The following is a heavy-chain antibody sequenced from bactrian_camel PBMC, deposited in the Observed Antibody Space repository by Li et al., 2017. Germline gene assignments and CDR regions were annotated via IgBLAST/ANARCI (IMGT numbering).Heavy chain of an antibody. Sequence: HVQLVESGGDSVQYGGSLNLSCLASGDTNEKDWMAWFRRPPGKEREGVAAINSRGAPIYADSVKGRFTISQDTAKSTVYLQMNSLEPEDSAMYYCAAERVPQYGGPLVCRGMLWREQEVNFWGQGTQVTVS. J-gene: IGHJ4*01. CDR2: INSRGAP. D-gene: IGHD6*01. CDR3: AAERVPQYGGPLVCRGMLWREQEVNF. V-gene: IGHV3S53*01. CDR1: GDTNEKDW.